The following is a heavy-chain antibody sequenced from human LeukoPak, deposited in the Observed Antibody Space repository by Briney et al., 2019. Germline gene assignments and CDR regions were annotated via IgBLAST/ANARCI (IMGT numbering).Heavy chain of an antibody. Sequence: HPGGSLRLSCAASGFTFRSYWMHWVRQAPGKGLVWVSRIKSDGSTNYADSVKGRFTISRDNAKNTVSLQMNSLRAEDTGVYYCARAPSEIGGYYPEYFRHWGQGTLVTVSS. CDR3: ARAPSEIGGYYPEYFRH. CDR2: IKSDGST. CDR1: GFTFRSYW. D-gene: IGHD3-22*01. J-gene: IGHJ1*01. V-gene: IGHV3-74*01.